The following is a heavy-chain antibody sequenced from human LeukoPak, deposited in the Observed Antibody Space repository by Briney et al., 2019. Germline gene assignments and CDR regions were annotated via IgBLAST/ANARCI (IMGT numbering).Heavy chain of an antibody. CDR1: GGSISSYY. CDR2: IYYSGST. D-gene: IGHD2-2*01. Sequence: SETLSLTCTVSGGSISSYYWSWIRQPPGKGLEWIGYIYYSGSTNYNPSLKGRVTISVDTSKNQFSLKLSSVTAADTAVYYCARILGYCSSTSCYPYFDLWGRGTLVTVSS. J-gene: IGHJ2*01. CDR3: ARILGYCSSTSCYPYFDL. V-gene: IGHV4-59*01.